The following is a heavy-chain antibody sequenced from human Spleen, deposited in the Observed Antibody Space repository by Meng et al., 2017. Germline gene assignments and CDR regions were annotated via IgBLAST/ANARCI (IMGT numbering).Heavy chain of an antibody. CDR3: ARSYGSGTYWYFDL. V-gene: IGHV4-61*03. CDR1: GGSVSSGNYY. D-gene: IGHD3-10*01. Sequence: QGQRQASGPGRVKPAGTLTPTGTVSGGSVSSGNYYWSWVRQPPGKGLEWIGFIYHTGSTDCNPSLKRRVTISVDTSNNHFSLKLTPVTAADTAVYYCARSYGSGTYWYFDLWGRGTLVTVSS. CDR2: IYHTGST. J-gene: IGHJ2*01.